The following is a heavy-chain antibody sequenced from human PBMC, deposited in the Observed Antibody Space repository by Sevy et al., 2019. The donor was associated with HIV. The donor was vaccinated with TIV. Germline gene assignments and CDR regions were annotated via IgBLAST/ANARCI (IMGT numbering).Heavy chain of an antibody. V-gene: IGHV4-39*02. Sequence: SETLSLTCIVSGGSVTTTGYYWGWVRQPPGKGLEWIGNIYYGGNTFYKPSLKSRFSISVDTSNNRFSLKLNSVTAADTAVYYCATGRRSGSPFDSWGQGTLVTVSS. CDR1: GGSVTTTGYY. D-gene: IGHD6-19*01. J-gene: IGHJ4*02. CDR2: IYYGGNT. CDR3: ATGRRSGSPFDS.